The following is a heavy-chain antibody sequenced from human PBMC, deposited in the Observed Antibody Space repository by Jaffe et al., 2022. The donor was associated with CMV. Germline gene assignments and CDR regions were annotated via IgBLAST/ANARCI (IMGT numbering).Heavy chain of an antibody. J-gene: IGHJ6*03. D-gene: IGHD2-21*02. CDR1: GYSFTSYW. CDR3: ASSGYCGGDCYSHYYYYMDV. V-gene: IGHV5-10-1*03. Sequence: EVQLVQSGAEVKKPGESLRISCKGSGYSFTSYWISWVRQMPGKGLEWMGRIDPSDSYTNYSPSFQGHVTISADKSISTAYLQWSSLKASDTAMYYCASSGYCGGDCYSHYYYYMDVWGKGTTVTVSS. CDR2: IDPSDSYT.